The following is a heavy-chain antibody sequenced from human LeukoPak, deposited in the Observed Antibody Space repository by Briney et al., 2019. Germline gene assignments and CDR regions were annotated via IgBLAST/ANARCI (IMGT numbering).Heavy chain of an antibody. CDR1: GFSFSTFG. CDR3: AREGPYSTMYYFDY. Sequence: PGGSLRLSCAASGFSFSTFGMSWVRQAPGKGLEWVAVIWYDGSNKYYADSVKGRFTISRDNSKNTLYLQMNSLRAEDTAVYYCAREGPYSTMYYFDYWGQGTLVTVSS. V-gene: IGHV3-33*08. J-gene: IGHJ4*02. D-gene: IGHD6-13*01. CDR2: IWYDGSNK.